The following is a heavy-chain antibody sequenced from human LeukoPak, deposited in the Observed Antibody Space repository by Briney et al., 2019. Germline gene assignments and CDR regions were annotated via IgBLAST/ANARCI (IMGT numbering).Heavy chain of an antibody. D-gene: IGHD6-19*01. CDR1: GFTFSSYW. CDR2: INSDGSST. CDR3: AGGDAVAVDI. V-gene: IGHV3-74*01. J-gene: IGHJ3*02. Sequence: PGGSLRLSCAASGFTFSSYWMHWVRQAPGKGLVWVSRINSDGSSTRYADSVKGRFTISRDNAKNTLYLQMNSLRTEDTAVYYCAGGDAVAVDIWGQGTTVTVSS.